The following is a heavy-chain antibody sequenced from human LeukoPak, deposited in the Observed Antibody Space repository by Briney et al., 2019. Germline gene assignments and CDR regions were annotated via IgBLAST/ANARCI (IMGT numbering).Heavy chain of an antibody. CDR2: ISWNSGSI. D-gene: IGHD6-19*01. CDR1: GFTFDDYA. CDR3: AKDKDSSGWYVDY. J-gene: IGHJ4*02. V-gene: IGHV3-9*01. Sequence: GGSLRLSCVASGFTFDDYAMHWVRQAPGKGLEWVSGISWNSGSIGYADSVKGRFTISRDNAKNSLYLQMNSLRAEDTALFYCAKDKDSSGWYVDYWGQGTLVTVSS.